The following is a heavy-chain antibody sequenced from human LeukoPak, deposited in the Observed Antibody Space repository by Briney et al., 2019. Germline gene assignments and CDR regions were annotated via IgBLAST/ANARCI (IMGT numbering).Heavy chain of an antibody. V-gene: IGHV4-4*02. CDR1: GGSISSSNW. J-gene: IGHJ4*02. D-gene: IGHD6-19*01. Sequence: SGTLSLTCVASGGSISSSNWWSWVRPPPEKGLEWIGEIYHSGSTNYNPSLKSRVTISVDKSKNQFSLKLSSVTAADTAVYYCARYDVGWYYFDYWGQGTLVTVSS. CDR3: ARYDVGWYYFDY. CDR2: IYHSGST.